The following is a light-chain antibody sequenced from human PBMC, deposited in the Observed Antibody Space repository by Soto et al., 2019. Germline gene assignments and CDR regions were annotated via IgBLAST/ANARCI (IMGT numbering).Light chain of an antibody. CDR2: EVS. CDR1: SGDIGGYNY. J-gene: IGLJ2*01. Sequence: QSALTQPPSASGYPGQSVTISCTGTSGDIGGYNYVSWYQQHPGKAPKLIIYEVSRRPSGVPDRFSGSKSGNTASLTVSGLQAEDEADYYCNSYADNNLIFGGGTKLTVL. CDR3: NSYADNNLI. V-gene: IGLV2-8*01.